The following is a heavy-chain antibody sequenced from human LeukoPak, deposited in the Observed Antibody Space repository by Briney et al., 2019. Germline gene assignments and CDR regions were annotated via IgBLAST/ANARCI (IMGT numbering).Heavy chain of an antibody. Sequence: GGSLRLSCAATRSTFSRYAMSWVRQAPGKGLEWVSAVNNKGNNKYYADSVKGRFTISRDNSKNTLYLQMDSLRAEDTAVYYCAKDVRGGPILGAGSVDFWGQGTLVTVSS. V-gene: IGHV3-23*05. D-gene: IGHD1-26*01. J-gene: IGHJ4*02. CDR1: RSTFSRYA. CDR3: AKDVRGGPILGAGSVDF. CDR2: VNNKGNNK.